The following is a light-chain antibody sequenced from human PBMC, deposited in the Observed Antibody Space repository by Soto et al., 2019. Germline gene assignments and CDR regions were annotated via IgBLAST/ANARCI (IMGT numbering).Light chain of an antibody. CDR3: QQYGSSGT. CDR2: GAS. Sequence: EIVLTQSQCTLSLSPGERATLSCRASQSVSNNYLAWYQQKPGQAPRLLIYGASNRATGIPDRFSGSGSGTDFTLTISRLEPEDFAVYYCQQYGSSGTFGQRTKVDIK. V-gene: IGKV3-20*01. CDR1: QSVSNNY. J-gene: IGKJ1*01.